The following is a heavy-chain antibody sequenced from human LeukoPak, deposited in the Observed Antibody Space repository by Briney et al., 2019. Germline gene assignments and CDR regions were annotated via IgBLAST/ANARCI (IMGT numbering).Heavy chain of an antibody. V-gene: IGHV3-7*01. D-gene: IGHD3-10*01. J-gene: IGHJ5*02. CDR1: GFTFSSYW. Sequence: GGSLRLSCAASGFTFSSYWMNWVRQAPGKRLEWVANIKQDGSEKYYVDSAKGRFTISRDNSKNTLYLQMNSLRAEDTAVYYCARGGSGIHWFDPWGQGTLVTVSS. CDR3: ARGGSGIHWFDP. CDR2: IKQDGSEK.